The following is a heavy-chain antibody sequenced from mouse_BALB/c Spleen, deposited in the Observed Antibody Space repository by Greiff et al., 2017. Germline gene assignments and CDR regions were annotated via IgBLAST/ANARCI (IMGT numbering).Heavy chain of an antibody. CDR3: AREYDYSWFAY. CDR1: GFTFSSYA. CDR2: ISSGGST. D-gene: IGHD2-4*01. V-gene: IGHV5-6-5*01. J-gene: IGHJ3*01. Sequence: EVQLVESGGGLVKPGGSLKLSCAASGFTFSSYAMSWVRQTPEKRLEWVASISSGGSTYYPDSVKGRFTISRDNARNILYLQMSSLRSEDTAMYYCAREYDYSWFAYWGQGTLVTVSS.